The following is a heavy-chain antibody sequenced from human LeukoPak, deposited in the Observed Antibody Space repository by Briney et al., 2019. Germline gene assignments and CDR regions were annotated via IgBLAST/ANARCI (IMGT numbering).Heavy chain of an antibody. J-gene: IGHJ4*02. D-gene: IGHD5-12*01. CDR1: GFTFSSYE. Sequence: GGSLRLSCAASGFTFSSYEMHWVRQAPGKGLEWVSYISSSGSTIYYADSVKGRFTISRDNAKNSLYLQMNSLRAEDTAVYYCAQRGYSGSDYWGQGTLVTVSS. CDR3: AQRGYSGSDY. CDR2: ISSSGSTI. V-gene: IGHV3-48*03.